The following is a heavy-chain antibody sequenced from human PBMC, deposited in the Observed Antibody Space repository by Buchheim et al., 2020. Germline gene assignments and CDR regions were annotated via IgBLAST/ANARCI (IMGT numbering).Heavy chain of an antibody. CDR2: ISRGSDDI. D-gene: IGHD1-1*01. Sequence: EVQLVESGVGLVEPGGSLRLSCAASGFIFRGYSMNWVRQAPGEGVEWVSIISRGSDDIHYADSVKGRFTISRDNAKNSRSLQMNSLRLEDTAVYYCARGEVEETRFLDSWGQGTL. J-gene: IGHJ4*02. V-gene: IGHV3-21*01. CDR1: GFIFRGYS. CDR3: ARGEVEETRFLDS.